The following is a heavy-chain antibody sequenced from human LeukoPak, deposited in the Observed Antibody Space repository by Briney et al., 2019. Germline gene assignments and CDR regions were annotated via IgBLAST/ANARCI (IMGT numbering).Heavy chain of an antibody. J-gene: IGHJ4*02. Sequence: PSETLSHTCTVSGGSISSYYWSWIRQPPGKGLEWIGYIYYSGSTNYNPSLKSRVTISVDTSKNQFSLKLSSVTAADTAVYYCARDGYSGSYYDYWGQGTLVTVSS. CDR2: IYYSGST. D-gene: IGHD1-26*01. CDR1: GGSISSYY. CDR3: ARDGYSGSYYDY. V-gene: IGHV4-59*01.